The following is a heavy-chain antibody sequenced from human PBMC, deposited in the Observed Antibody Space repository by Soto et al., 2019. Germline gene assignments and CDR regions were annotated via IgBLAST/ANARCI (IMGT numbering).Heavy chain of an antibody. CDR3: ARDSGGVQEYSSSGDFDY. Sequence: GGSLRLSCAASGFTFSSYSMNWVRQAPGKGLEWVSSISSSSSYIYYADSVKGRFTISRDNAKNSLYLQMNSLRAEDTTVYYCARDSGGVQEYSSSGDFDYWGQGTLVTVSS. CDR2: ISSSSSYI. CDR1: GFTFSSYS. J-gene: IGHJ4*02. V-gene: IGHV3-21*01. D-gene: IGHD6-6*01.